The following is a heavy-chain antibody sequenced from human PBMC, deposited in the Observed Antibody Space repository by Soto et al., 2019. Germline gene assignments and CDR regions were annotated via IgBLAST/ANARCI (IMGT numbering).Heavy chain of an antibody. CDR1: GCSCSSYW. CDR3: ARAGQGAWYFDH. Sequence: EVQLVESGGGLVQPGGSLRLSCAASGCSCSSYWMHWVRQAPGKGLVWVSRIKTDGSIMTYADSVKGRFTISRDNAKNTLYLPMNTLSTEDTAVYYCARAGQGAWYFDHWGRGTLVTVSS. V-gene: IGHV3-74*01. D-gene: IGHD3-16*01. CDR2: IKTDGSIM. J-gene: IGHJ2*01.